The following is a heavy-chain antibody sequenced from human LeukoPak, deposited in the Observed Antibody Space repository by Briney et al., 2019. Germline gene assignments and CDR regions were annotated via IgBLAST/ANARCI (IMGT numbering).Heavy chain of an antibody. Sequence: PSETLSLTCTVSGGSFSSGSYYWSWIRQPPGTGLEWIGYIYYSGSTNYNPSLKSRVTISVDTSKNQFSLKLSSVTAADTAVYYCARGGIAVAGYFDYWGQGTLVTVSS. J-gene: IGHJ4*02. CDR2: IYYSGST. CDR3: ARGGIAVAGYFDY. CDR1: GGSFSSGSYY. V-gene: IGHV4-61*01. D-gene: IGHD6-19*01.